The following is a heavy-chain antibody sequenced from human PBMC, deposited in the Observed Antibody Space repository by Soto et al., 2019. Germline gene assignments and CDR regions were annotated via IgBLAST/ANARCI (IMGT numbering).Heavy chain of an antibody. Sequence: GGSLRLSCAASGFTFSSYAMHWVRQAPGKGLEWVAVISYDGSNKYYADSVKGRFTISRDNSKNTLYLQMNSLRAEDTAVYYCARDAELTGAFYYYYGMDVWGQGTTVTVSS. CDR2: ISYDGSNK. CDR1: GFTFSSYA. CDR3: ARDAELTGAFYYYYGMDV. V-gene: IGHV3-30-3*01. J-gene: IGHJ6*02. D-gene: IGHD7-27*01.